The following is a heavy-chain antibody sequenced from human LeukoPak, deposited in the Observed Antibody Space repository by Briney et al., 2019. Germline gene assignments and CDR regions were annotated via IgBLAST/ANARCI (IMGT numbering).Heavy chain of an antibody. CDR1: GFTFSGYE. D-gene: IGHD2-21*01. V-gene: IGHV3-48*03. CDR2: ISSSGNII. CDR3: ARDVGVGVIDY. Sequence: PGGSLRLSCAASGFTFSGYEMNWVRQAPGKGMEWVSYISSSGNIIYYADSVRGRFTVSRDNAKNALYLRMDSLRAEDTAIYYCARDVGVGVIDYWGQGALVTVSS. J-gene: IGHJ4*02.